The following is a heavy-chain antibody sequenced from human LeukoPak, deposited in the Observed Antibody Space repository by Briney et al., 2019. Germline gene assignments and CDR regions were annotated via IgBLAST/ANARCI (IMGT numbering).Heavy chain of an antibody. V-gene: IGHV4-34*01. J-gene: IGHJ4*02. CDR2: INHSGST. D-gene: IGHD6-13*01. CDR3: ARDIAAAGTGYYFDY. CDR1: GGSFSNYY. Sequence: PSETLSLTCAVYGGSFSNYYWSWIRQPPGKGLEWIGEINHSGSTNYNPSLKSRVTISVDTSKNQFSLKLSSVTAADTAVYYCARDIAAAGTGYYFDYWGQGTLVTVSS.